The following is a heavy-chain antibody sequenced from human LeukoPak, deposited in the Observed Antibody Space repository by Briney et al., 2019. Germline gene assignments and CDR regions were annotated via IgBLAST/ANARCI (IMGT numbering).Heavy chain of an antibody. D-gene: IGHD3-3*01. CDR1: GGSVSSGSYY. CDR3: ARGSYDFWSGYYTHRYYFDY. J-gene: IGHJ4*02. CDR2: IYYSGST. Sequence: SETLSLTCTVSGGSVSSGSYYWSWIRQPPGKGLEWIGYIYYSGSTNYNPSLKSRVTISVDTSKNQFSLELSSVTAADTAVYYCARGSYDFWSGYYTHRYYFDYWGQGTLVTVSS. V-gene: IGHV4-61*01.